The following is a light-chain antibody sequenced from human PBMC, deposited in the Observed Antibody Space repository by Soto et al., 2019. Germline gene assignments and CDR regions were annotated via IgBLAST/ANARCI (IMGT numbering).Light chain of an antibody. Sequence: DIQMTQSPSTLSASVGDRVTITCRASQSVSSWLAWYQQKSGKAPKLLISKASTLESGVPSRFSGSGSGTEFTLTISSLQPDDFANYYCQQYNTYWTFGQGTKVEIK. J-gene: IGKJ1*01. CDR2: KAS. V-gene: IGKV1-5*03. CDR1: QSVSSW. CDR3: QQYNTYWT.